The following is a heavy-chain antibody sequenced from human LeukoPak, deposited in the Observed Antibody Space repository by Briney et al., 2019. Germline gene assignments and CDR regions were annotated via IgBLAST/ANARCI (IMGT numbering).Heavy chain of an antibody. D-gene: IGHD3-10*01. CDR1: GFTFSSYP. Sequence: GGSLRLSCAASGFTFSSYPMSWVRQAPGKGLEWVSGISGSGDSTYYADSVKGRFTISRDNSKNTLYLQMNSLRAEDTAVYYCARDNLGRFGGRNWFDPWGQGTLVTVSS. J-gene: IGHJ5*02. CDR3: ARDNLGRFGGRNWFDP. V-gene: IGHV3-23*01. CDR2: ISGSGDST.